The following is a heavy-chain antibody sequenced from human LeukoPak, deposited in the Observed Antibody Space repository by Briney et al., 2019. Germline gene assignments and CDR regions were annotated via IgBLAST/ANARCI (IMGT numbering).Heavy chain of an antibody. D-gene: IGHD6-19*01. J-gene: IGHJ6*03. Sequence: PSETLSLTCAVYGGSFSGYYWSWIRQPPGKGLEWIGEINHSGSTNYNPSLQSRVTISVDTSKNQFPLKLSSVTAADTAVYYCARRVVAGFYYYSYYMDVWGEGTTVTISS. CDR2: INHSGST. V-gene: IGHV4-34*01. CDR1: GGSFSGYY. CDR3: ARRVVAGFYYYSYYMDV.